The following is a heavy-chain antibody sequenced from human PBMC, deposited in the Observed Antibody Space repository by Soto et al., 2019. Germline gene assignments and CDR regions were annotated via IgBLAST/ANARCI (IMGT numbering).Heavy chain of an antibody. CDR1: CFNFDNYG. CDR2: ITYDGSFQ. CDR3: AKDRVSGTFYTSFAF. Sequence: PGGSLSLSCQVSCFNFDNYGMRWVRRAPGEGLEWVAVITYDGSFQYYADSVKGRFTISIDNSKNTLSLHLNTLKPEDTAVYHCAKDRVSGTFYTSFAFWGQGTLVTVSS. V-gene: IGHV3-30*18. D-gene: IGHD1-7*01. J-gene: IGHJ4*02.